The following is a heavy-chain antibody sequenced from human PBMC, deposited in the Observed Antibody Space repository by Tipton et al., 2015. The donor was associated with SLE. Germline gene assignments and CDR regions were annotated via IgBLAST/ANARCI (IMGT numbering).Heavy chain of an antibody. V-gene: IGHV4-39*07. J-gene: IGHJ2*01. CDR2: IYYSGNT. CDR3: ARDAKCPITSAEYFDL. CDR1: GGSISSSSYY. D-gene: IGHD5-12*01. Sequence: TLSLTCTVSGGSISSSSYYWGWIRQPPGKGLEWIGSIYYSGNTYYNPSLKSRVTISVDTSENQFSLKLSSVTAADTAVYYCARDAKCPITSAEYFDLWGRGTQVTVSS.